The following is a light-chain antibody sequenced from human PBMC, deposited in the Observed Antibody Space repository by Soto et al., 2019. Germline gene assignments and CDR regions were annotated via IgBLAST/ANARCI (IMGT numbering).Light chain of an antibody. CDR2: GTS. CDR3: QQYNNWPFIT. CDR1: QSVRGN. J-gene: IGKJ5*01. Sequence: EIVMTQSPATLSVSPGERATLSCRASQSVRGNLAWYQHRPGQSPRLLIYGTSSRATGIPARFSGSGSGTEFTLSISSLQSEDFAVYYCQQYNNWPFITFGQGTRLEIK. V-gene: IGKV3-15*01.